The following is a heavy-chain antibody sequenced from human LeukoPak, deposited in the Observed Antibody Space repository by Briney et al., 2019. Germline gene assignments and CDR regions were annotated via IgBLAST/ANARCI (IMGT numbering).Heavy chain of an antibody. CDR1: GGSFSGYY. Sequence: PSETLSFTCAVYGGSFSGYYWSWIRQPPGNGLEWIGEINHSGSTNYNPSLKSRVTISVDTSKSQFSLKLSSVTAADTAVYYCARVGIAARPIDYWGQGTLVTVSS. CDR3: ARVGIAARPIDY. J-gene: IGHJ4*02. D-gene: IGHD6-6*01. V-gene: IGHV4-34*01. CDR2: INHSGST.